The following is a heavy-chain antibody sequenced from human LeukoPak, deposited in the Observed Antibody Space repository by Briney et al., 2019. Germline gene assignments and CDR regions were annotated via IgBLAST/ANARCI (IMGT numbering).Heavy chain of an antibody. V-gene: IGHV4-39*01. J-gene: IGHJ3*02. CDR3: ARMGDAFDI. CDR1: GGSISSSSYY. CDR2: IYYSGSI. D-gene: IGHD1-26*01. Sequence: PSETLSLTCTVSGGSISSSSYYWGWIRQPPGKGLEWIGSIYYSGSIYYNPSLKNRVTISVDTSKNQFSLKLSSVTAADTAVYYCARMGDAFDIWGQGTMVTVSS.